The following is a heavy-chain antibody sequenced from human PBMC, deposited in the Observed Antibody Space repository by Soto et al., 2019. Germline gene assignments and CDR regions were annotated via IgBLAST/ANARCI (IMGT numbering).Heavy chain of an antibody. J-gene: IGHJ4*02. V-gene: IGHV4-30-4*01. D-gene: IGHD3-3*01. Sequence: QVQLQESGPGLVKPSQTLSLTCTVSGGSISSGDYYWSWIRQPPGKGLEWIGYIDYSGSTYYNPSLNSRVTIAVDTSKNQFSLKLSSVTAADTAVYYCASSRWSGYYTAFDYWGQGTLVTVSS. CDR3: ASSRWSGYYTAFDY. CDR2: IDYSGST. CDR1: GGSISSGDYY.